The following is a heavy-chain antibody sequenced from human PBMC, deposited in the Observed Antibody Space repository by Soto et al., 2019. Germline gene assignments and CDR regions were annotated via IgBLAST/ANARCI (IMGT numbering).Heavy chain of an antibody. CDR1: GGSFSGYY. D-gene: IGHD3-3*01. CDR3: ARGRYDFWSGYYAVLYYFDY. CDR2: IDHSGST. J-gene: IGHJ4*02. Sequence: PSETLSLTCAVYGGSFSGYYWSWIRQPPGKGLEWIGEIDHSGSTNYNPSLKSRVTIAVGTSKNQFSLKLSSVTAADTAVYYCARGRYDFWSGYYAVLYYFDYWGQGTLVTVSS. V-gene: IGHV4-34*01.